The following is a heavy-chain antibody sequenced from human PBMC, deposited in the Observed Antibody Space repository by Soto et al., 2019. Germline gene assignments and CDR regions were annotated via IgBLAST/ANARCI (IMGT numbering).Heavy chain of an antibody. CDR1: GFIFTIYA. CDR2: ISGTGAST. D-gene: IGHD2-15*01. V-gene: IGHV3-23*01. J-gene: IGHJ4*02. Sequence: GSLRLSCAASGFIFTIYAMSWVRQAPGKGLEWVSGISGTGASTYYADSVKGRFTISRDNSRNMVYLQMNSLRGEDTAIYYCAKDLVVVVTPATDYWGQGTLVTVSS. CDR3: AKDLVVVVTPATDY.